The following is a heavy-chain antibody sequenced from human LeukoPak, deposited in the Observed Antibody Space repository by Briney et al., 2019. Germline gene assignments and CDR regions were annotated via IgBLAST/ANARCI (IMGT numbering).Heavy chain of an antibody. CDR1: GFTFSSYE. V-gene: IGHV3-23*01. CDR3: AKETFAYSSGWYHY. D-gene: IGHD6-19*01. J-gene: IGHJ4*02. CDR2: ISGSGGST. Sequence: GGSLRLSCAASGFTFSSYEMSWVRQAPGKGLEWVSAISGSGGSTYYADSVKGRFTISRDNSKNTLYLQMNSLRAEDTAVYYCAKETFAYSSGWYHYWGQGTLVTVSS.